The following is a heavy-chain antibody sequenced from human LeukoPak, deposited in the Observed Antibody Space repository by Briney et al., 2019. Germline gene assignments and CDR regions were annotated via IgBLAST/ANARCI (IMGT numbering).Heavy chain of an antibody. D-gene: IGHD3-3*01. J-gene: IGHJ6*02. CDR1: GFTFSSYG. CDR3: AKSMVPDFWSGYYPGYYGMDV. CDR2: IWYDGSNE. V-gene: IGHV3-33*06. Sequence: GGSLRLSCAASGFTFSSYGMHWVRQAPGKGLEWVAVIWYDGSNEYYADSVKGRFTISRDNFKNTLYLQMNSLRAEDTAVYYCAKSMVPDFWSGYYPGYYGMDVWGQGTTVTVSS.